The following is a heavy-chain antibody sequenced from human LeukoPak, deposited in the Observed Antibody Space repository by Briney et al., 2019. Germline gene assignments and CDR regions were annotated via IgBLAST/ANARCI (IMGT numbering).Heavy chain of an antibody. D-gene: IGHD3-22*01. CDR2: ISSSGSTI. CDR1: RITFSTYW. V-gene: IGHV3-48*04. Sequence: GGSLRLSCAASRITFSTYWMSWVRQAPGKGLEWVSYISSSGSTIYYANSVKGRFTISRDNAKNSLYLQINSLGAEDTAVYYCARESLLYYWTNYYFDYWGQGTLVTVSS. CDR3: ARESLLYYWTNYYFDY. J-gene: IGHJ4*02.